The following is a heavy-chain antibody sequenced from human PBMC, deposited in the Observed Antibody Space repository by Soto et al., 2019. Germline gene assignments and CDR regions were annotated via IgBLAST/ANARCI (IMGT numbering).Heavy chain of an antibody. CDR1: GGTFSSYA. J-gene: IGHJ5*02. CDR3: ARELGIAIYNWFDP. V-gene: IGHV1-69*06. CDR2: IIPIFGTA. Sequence: SVKVSCKASGGTFSSYAISWVRQAPGQGLEWMGGIIPIFGTANYAQKFQGRVTITADKSTSTAYMELSSLRSEDTAVYYCARELGIAIYNWFDPWGQGTLVAVSS. D-gene: IGHD6-13*01.